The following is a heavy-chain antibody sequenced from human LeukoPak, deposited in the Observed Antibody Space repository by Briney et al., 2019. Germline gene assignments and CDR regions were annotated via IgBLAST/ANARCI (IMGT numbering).Heavy chain of an antibody. CDR1: RFTFSTYA. V-gene: IGHV3-23*01. Sequence: GGSLRLSCAVSRFTFSTYAMGWVRQAPGKGLEWVSAISGSGASTFYADSVKGRFTISRDNSKNTLYLQMDSLRAEDTAVYYCTKRQRNHNFDYWGQGTLVTVSS. CDR3: TKRQRNHNFDY. D-gene: IGHD1-14*01. CDR2: ISGSGAST. J-gene: IGHJ4*02.